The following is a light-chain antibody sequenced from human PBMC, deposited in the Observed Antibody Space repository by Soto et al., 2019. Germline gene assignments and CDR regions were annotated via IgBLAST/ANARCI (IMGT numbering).Light chain of an antibody. CDR3: LLYYGGQMGV. V-gene: IGLV7-43*01. CDR2: RTN. CDR1: TGAVTSGYY. J-gene: IGLJ2*01. Sequence: QAVVTQGPSLTVSPGGTVTLTCASSTGAVTSGYYPNWFQQKPGQAPRALIYRTNNKYSWTPVRFSGSLLGGKAALTLSGVQPEDEAEYYCLLYYGGQMGVFGGGTKLTVL.